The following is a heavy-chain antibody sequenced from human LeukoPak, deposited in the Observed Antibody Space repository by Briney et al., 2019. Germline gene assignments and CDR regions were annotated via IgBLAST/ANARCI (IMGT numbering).Heavy chain of an antibody. CDR1: GGSISSSSFH. Sequence: SETLSLTCTVSGGSISSSSFHCGWICQPPGKGLECIGSIYYSGSTYYNPSLKSRVTISVDTSKNQFSLKLSSVTAADTAVYYCARFPRDRISADPIDYWGQGTLVTVSS. V-gene: IGHV4-39*01. J-gene: IGHJ4*02. D-gene: IGHD6-13*01. CDR3: ARFPRDRISADPIDY. CDR2: IYYSGST.